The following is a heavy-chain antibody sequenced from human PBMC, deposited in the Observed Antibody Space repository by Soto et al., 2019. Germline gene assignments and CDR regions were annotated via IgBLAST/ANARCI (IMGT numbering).Heavy chain of an antibody. CDR1: GVTVSSNY. J-gene: IGHJ4*02. D-gene: IGHD5-18*01. CDR3: ARHGYNYGGGYFDY. CDR2: IYSGGST. Sequence: EVQLVESGGGLVQPGGSLRLSCAASGVTVSSNYMSWVRQAPRKGLEWVSVIYSGGSTYYADSVKGRFTISRDNSKNTLYLQMNSLRAEDTAVYYCARHGYNYGGGYFDYWGQGTLATVSS. V-gene: IGHV3-66*04.